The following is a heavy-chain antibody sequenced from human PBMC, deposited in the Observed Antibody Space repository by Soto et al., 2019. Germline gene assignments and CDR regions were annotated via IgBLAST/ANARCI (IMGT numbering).Heavy chain of an antibody. J-gene: IGHJ4*02. V-gene: IGHV3-7*01. D-gene: IGHD3-3*01. Sequence: EAQLVESGGGLVQPGGSLRLSCAASGFSFTNYWMSWVRQAPGKGLEWVANIKQDGSEKYYADSAKGRFIISRDNAKTSLYLQMNRLRAEDTAVYSCARDMGVFWSGYPEGGFDYWGQGTPVTVSS. CDR3: ARDMGVFWSGYPEGGFDY. CDR2: IKQDGSEK. CDR1: GFSFTNYW.